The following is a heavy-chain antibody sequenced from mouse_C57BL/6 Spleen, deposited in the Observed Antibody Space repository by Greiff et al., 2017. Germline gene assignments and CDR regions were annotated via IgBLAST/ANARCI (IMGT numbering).Heavy chain of an antibody. CDR1: GYAFSSYW. J-gene: IGHJ1*03. CDR3: ARRGDYYGWYFDV. D-gene: IGHD1-1*01. CDR2: IYPGDGDT. Sequence: QVQLKESGAELVKPGASVKISCKASGYAFSSYWMNWVKQRPGKGLEWIGQIYPGDGDTNYNGKFKGKATLTADKSSSTAYMQLSSLTSEDSAVYFCARRGDYYGWYFDVWGTGTTVTVSS. V-gene: IGHV1-80*01.